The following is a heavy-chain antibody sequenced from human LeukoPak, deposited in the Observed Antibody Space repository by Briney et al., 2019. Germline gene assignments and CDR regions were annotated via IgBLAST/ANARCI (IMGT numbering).Heavy chain of an antibody. CDR1: GGSISSYY. J-gene: IGHJ3*02. CDR3: AGRGGGHAFDI. V-gene: IGHV4-59*08. D-gene: IGHD3-16*01. CDR2: IYYSGSA. Sequence: PSETLSLTCIVSGGSISSYYRSWIRQPPGKGLESIGYIYYSGSAIYNPSPKSRLNISTNTTSTQFSLLLSSMRGADTTTYYCAGRGGGHAFDIWGQGTMVTVSS.